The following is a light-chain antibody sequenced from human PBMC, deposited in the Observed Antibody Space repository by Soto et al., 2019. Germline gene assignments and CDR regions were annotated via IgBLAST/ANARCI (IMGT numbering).Light chain of an antibody. CDR3: QQANSFPHT. CDR1: QGISSW. J-gene: IGKJ2*01. Sequence: DILMTPSPSSVSASVGDRVSINCRASQGISSWLAWYQQKPGKAPKLLISYASTLQSGVPSRFTGSGSGTNFTLTINSLRAEDFATYYCQQANSFPHTLGQGTKVDIK. V-gene: IGKV1-12*01. CDR2: YAS.